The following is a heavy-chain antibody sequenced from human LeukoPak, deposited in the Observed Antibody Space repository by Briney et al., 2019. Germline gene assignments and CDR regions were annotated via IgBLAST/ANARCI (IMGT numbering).Heavy chain of an antibody. Sequence: LRLSCAASGFTFSDYYMSWIRQAPGKGLEWIGSIYYSGSTYYNPSLKSRVTISVDTSKNQFSLKLSSVTAADTAVYYCARDQGAGTLDYWGQETLVTVSS. CDR1: GFTFSDYY. V-gene: IGHV4-38-2*02. CDR3: ARDQGAGTLDY. J-gene: IGHJ4*02. CDR2: IYYSGST. D-gene: IGHD6-19*01.